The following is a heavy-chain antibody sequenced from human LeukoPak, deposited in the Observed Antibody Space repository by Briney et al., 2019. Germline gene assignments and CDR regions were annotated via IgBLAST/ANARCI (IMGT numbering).Heavy chain of an antibody. D-gene: IGHD3-22*01. CDR2: IHTSGST. CDR1: GGSISSGSYY. CDR3: ARDQYYYDSSGYLTFDY. J-gene: IGHJ4*02. Sequence: SETLSLTCTVSGGSISSGSYYWSWIRQPAGKGLEWIGRIHTSGSTNYNPSLKSRVTMSVDTSKNQFSLKLSSVTAADTAVYYCARDQYYYDSSGYLTFDYWGQGTLVTVSS. V-gene: IGHV4-61*02.